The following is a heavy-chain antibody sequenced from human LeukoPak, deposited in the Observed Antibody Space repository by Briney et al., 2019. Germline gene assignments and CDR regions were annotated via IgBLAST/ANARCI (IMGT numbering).Heavy chain of an antibody. Sequence: TSETLSLTCTVSGSSISSGSYYWSWIRQPAGKGLEWIGRIYTSGSTNYNPSLKSRVTISVDTSKNQFSLKLSSVTAADTAVYYCARSRGYSYGPRQAFDIWGQGTMVTVSS. J-gene: IGHJ3*02. D-gene: IGHD5-18*01. CDR1: GSSISSGSYY. CDR2: IYTSGST. V-gene: IGHV4-61*02. CDR3: ARSRGYSYGPRQAFDI.